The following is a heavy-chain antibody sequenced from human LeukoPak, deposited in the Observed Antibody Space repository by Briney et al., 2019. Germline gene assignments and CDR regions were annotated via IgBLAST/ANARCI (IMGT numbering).Heavy chain of an antibody. CDR1: GFTFDDYA. J-gene: IGHJ3*02. D-gene: IGHD1-1*01. V-gene: IGHV3-9*01. Sequence: GGSLRLSCAASGFTFDDYAMHWVRQAPGKGLEWVSGISWNSGSIGYADSVKGRFTISRDNAKNSLYLQMNSLRAEDTAVYYCARGQGRRDAFDIWGQGTMVTVSS. CDR2: ISWNSGSI. CDR3: ARGQGRRDAFDI.